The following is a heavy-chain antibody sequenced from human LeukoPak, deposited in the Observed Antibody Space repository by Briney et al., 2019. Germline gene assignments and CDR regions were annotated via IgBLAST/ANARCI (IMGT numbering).Heavy chain of an antibody. CDR2: ISGSGGST. D-gene: IGHD6-19*01. CDR1: GFTFSTYA. Sequence: GGSLRLSCAASGFTFSTYAMSWVRQAPPKGLELVSAISGSGGSTYYADSVKGRFTISRDNSKNTLYLQMNGLRGEDTAVYYCAKSLSSVAGTVYWGQGTLVTVSS. V-gene: IGHV3-23*01. CDR3: AKSLSSVAGTVY. J-gene: IGHJ4*02.